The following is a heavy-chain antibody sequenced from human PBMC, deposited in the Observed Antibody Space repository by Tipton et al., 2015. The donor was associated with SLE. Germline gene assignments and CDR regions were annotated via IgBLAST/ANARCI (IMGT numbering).Heavy chain of an antibody. Sequence: TLSLTCTVSGGSISSSSYYWGWIRQPPGKGLEWIGSIYYSGSTYYNPSLKSRVTISVDTSKNQFSLKLSSVTAADTAVYYCARLRVISYYFDSWGQGTLVTVSS. V-gene: IGHV4-39*07. CDR3: ARLRVISYYFDS. J-gene: IGHJ4*02. D-gene: IGHD2-21*01. CDR2: IYYSGST. CDR1: GGSISSSSYY.